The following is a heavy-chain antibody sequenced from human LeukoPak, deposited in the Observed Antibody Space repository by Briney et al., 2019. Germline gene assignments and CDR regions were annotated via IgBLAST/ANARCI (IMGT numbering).Heavy chain of an antibody. J-gene: IGHJ4*02. CDR1: GFTVNNNF. V-gene: IGHV3-53*04. CDR3: ARESSVSGWFIY. D-gene: IGHD6-19*01. CDR2: IYADGST. Sequence: PGGSLRLSCAASGFTVNNNFMGWVRQAPGKGLEWVSGIYADGSTYYADSVKGRFTLSRHVSENTLSLGMNSLRPEDTALYYCARESSVSGWFIYWGQGTLVTVS.